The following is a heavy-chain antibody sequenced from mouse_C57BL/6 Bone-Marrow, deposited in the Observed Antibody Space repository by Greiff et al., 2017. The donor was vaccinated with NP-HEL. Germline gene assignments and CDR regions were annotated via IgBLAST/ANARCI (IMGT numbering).Heavy chain of an antibody. J-gene: IGHJ1*03. CDR2: IRSKSNNYAT. V-gene: IGHV10-1*01. CDR1: GFSFNTYA. D-gene: IGHD2-3*01. Sequence: EAGGGLVQPKGSLKLSCAASGFSFNTYAMNWVRQAPGKGLDWVARIRSKSNNYATYYADSVKDRFTISRDYSESMLYLQMNNLKTEDTAMYYCVRHYDGYYVRYFDVWGTGTTVTVSS. CDR3: VRHYDGYYVRYFDV.